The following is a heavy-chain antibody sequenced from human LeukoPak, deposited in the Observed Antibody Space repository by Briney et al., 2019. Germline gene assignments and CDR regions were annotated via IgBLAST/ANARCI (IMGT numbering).Heavy chain of an antibody. CDR2: IDWDDDK. J-gene: IGHJ4*02. CDR3: TRISADSGSSPFDY. Sequence: TLSLTCTVSGYSISSGYYWGWIRQPPGKALEWLARIDWDDDKFYSTSLKPRLTISKDTSKNQVVLTMTNMDPADTATYYCTRISADSGSSPFDYWGQGTLVTVSS. CDR1: GYSISSGYYW. D-gene: IGHD6-6*01. V-gene: IGHV2-70*16.